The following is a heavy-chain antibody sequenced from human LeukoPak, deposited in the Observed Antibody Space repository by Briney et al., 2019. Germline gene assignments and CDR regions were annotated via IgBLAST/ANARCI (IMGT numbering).Heavy chain of an antibody. CDR2: IYYSGST. CDR1: GGSISNLY. CDR3: ARVYDYEVDY. V-gene: IGHV4-59*11. D-gene: IGHD4-17*01. J-gene: IGHJ4*02. Sequence: SETLFLTCTVSGGSISNLYWSWIRQPPGKGLEWIGYIYYSGSTNYNPSLKSRVTISVDTSKNQFSLKLSSVTAADTAVYYCARVYDYEVDYWGQGTLVTVSS.